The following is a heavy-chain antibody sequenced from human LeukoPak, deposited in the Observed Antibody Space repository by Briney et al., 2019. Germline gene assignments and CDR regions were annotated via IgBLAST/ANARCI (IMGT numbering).Heavy chain of an antibody. D-gene: IGHD3-10*01. Sequence: GGSLRLSCAASGFTFSSYGMHWVRQAPGKGLEWVAVIWYDGSNKYYADSVKGRFTISRDNSKNTLYLQMNSLRAEDTAVYYCAKDPSYILLWFGELDSWGQGTLVTVSS. J-gene: IGHJ4*02. CDR1: GFTFSSYG. CDR2: IWYDGSNK. V-gene: IGHV3-33*06. CDR3: AKDPSYILLWFGELDS.